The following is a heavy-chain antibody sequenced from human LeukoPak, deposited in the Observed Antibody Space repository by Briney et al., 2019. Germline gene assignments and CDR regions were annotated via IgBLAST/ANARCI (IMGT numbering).Heavy chain of an antibody. CDR3: ARDKGYDILTGYPTD. CDR1: GFTFSSYG. CDR2: IWYDGSNK. J-gene: IGHJ4*02. D-gene: IGHD3-9*01. Sequence: GGSLRLSCAASGFTFSSYGMHWVRQAPGKGLEWVAVIWYDGSNKYYADSVKGRFTISRDNSKSTLYLQMNSLRAEDTAVYYCARDKGYDILTGYPTDWGQGTLVTVSS. V-gene: IGHV3-33*01.